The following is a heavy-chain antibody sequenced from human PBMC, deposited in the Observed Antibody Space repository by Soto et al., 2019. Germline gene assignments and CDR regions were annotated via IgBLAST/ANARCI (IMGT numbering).Heavy chain of an antibody. D-gene: IGHD3-3*01. CDR3: ARVPYYDFWSGYYTRDYYYGMDV. J-gene: IGHJ6*02. CDR1: GYTFTSYG. Sequence: ASVKVSCKASGYTFTSYGISWVRQAPGQGLEWMGWISAYNGNTNYAQKLQGRVTMTTDTSTSTAYMELRSLRSDDTAVYYCARVPYYDFWSGYYTRDYYYGMDVWGQGTTVTVSS. CDR2: ISAYNGNT. V-gene: IGHV1-18*01.